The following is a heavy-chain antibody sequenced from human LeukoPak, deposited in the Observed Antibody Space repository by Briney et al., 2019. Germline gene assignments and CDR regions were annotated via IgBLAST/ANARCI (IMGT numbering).Heavy chain of an antibody. CDR1: GGSVSSGSYY. CDR3: ARDPGYYGMDV. Sequence: SETLSLTCTVSGGSVSSGSYYWSWIRQPPGKGLEWFGYIYYSGSTNYNPSLKSRVTISVDTSKNQFSLKLSSVTAADTAVYYCARDPGYYGMDVWGKGTTVTVSS. CDR2: IYYSGST. J-gene: IGHJ6*04. V-gene: IGHV4-61*01.